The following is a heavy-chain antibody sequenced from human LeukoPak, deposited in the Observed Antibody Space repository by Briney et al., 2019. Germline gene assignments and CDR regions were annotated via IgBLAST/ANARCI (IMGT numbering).Heavy chain of an antibody. CDR1: GFTFSGSA. CDR3: ARAKAYFFDY. Sequence: GGSLKLSCAASGFTFSGSAMHWVRQASGKGLEWVGRIRSKVNNYATAYAASVKGRFTISRDDSKSTAYLQMNSLKSEDTAVYYCARAKAYFFDYWGQGTLVTVSS. J-gene: IGHJ4*02. V-gene: IGHV3-73*01. CDR2: IRSKVNNYAT.